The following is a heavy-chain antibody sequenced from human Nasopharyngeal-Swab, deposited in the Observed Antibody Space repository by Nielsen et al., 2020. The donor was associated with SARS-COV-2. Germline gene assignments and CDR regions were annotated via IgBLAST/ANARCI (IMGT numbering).Heavy chain of an antibody. CDR2: ISYDGSNK. J-gene: IGHJ4*02. D-gene: IGHD3-22*01. Sequence: WIRQPPGKGLEWVAVISYDGSNKYYAASVKGRFTISRDNSKNTLYLQMNSLRAEDTAVYYCARGEAYYYDSSGYLNYFDYWGQGTLVTVSS. CDR3: ARGEAYYYDSSGYLNYFDY. V-gene: IGHV3-30-3*01.